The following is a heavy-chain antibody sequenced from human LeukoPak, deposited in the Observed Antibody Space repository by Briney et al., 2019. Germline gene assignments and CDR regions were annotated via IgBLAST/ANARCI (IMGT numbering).Heavy chain of an antibody. J-gene: IGHJ4*02. Sequence: PSETLSLTCTVSGGSMSSYYWIWIRQPPGKGLEWIGYTYYSGNTNCNPSLKSRVTISVDTSKNQFSLKVSSVTAADTAVYYCARVFHDSSGYPFDYWGQGTLVTVSS. CDR3: ARVFHDSSGYPFDY. CDR1: GGSMSSYY. V-gene: IGHV4-59*01. CDR2: TYYSGNT. D-gene: IGHD3-22*01.